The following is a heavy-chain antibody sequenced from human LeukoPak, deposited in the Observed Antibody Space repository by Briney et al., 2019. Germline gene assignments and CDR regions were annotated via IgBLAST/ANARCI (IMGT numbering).Heavy chain of an antibody. J-gene: IGHJ4*02. V-gene: IGHV4-34*01. D-gene: IGHD1/OR15-1a*01. CDR3: ARAITTLTSKYYFDY. Sequence: SETLSLTCAVYGGSFSGYYWSWIRQPPGKGLEWIWEINHSGSTNYNPSLKSRVTISVDTAKNQFSLKLSSVTAADTAVYYCARAITTLTSKYYFDYWGQGTLVTVSS. CDR1: GGSFSGYY. CDR2: INHSGST.